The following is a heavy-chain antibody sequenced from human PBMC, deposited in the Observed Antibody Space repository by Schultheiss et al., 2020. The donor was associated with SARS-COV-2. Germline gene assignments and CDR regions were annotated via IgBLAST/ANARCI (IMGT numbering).Heavy chain of an antibody. V-gene: IGHV4-61*08. CDR3: ARDAYDSSGYYRAYGMDV. CDR2: INHSGST. Sequence: SQTLSLTCTVSGGSISSGGYYWSWIRQPPGKGLEWIGEINHSGSTNYNPSLKSRVTISVDTSKNQFSLKLSSVTAADTAVYYCARDAYDSSGYYRAYGMDVWGQGTTVTVSS. D-gene: IGHD3-22*01. CDR1: GGSISSGGYY. J-gene: IGHJ6*02.